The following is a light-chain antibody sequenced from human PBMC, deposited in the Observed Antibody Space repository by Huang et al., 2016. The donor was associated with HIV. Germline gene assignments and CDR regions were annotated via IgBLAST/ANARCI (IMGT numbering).Light chain of an antibody. V-gene: IGKV3-20*01. CDR3: QQYSTSPGT. CDR1: QNFTNDS. J-gene: IGKJ3*01. Sequence: EIVLTQSPDTLSLSPGERVALSCRASQNFTNDSLARYQQKSCQAPRLLIYGSSGRAPGVHVRFCGSGSGAEFILTIDRLEPEDFASYYCQQYSTSPGTFGPGTKLEVK. CDR2: GSS.